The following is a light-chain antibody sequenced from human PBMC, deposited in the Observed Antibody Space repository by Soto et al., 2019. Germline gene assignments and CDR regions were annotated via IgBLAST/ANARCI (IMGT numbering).Light chain of an antibody. CDR1: QSISSY. V-gene: IGKV1-39*01. CDR2: AAS. CDR3: QQSYSTLVT. Sequence: DIPMTQSPSSLSASVGDRVTITCRASQSISSYLNWYQQKPGKAPKLLIYAASSLQSGVPSRFSGSGSGTDFTLTISSLQPEDFATYYCQQSYSTLVTFGGVTKVEIK. J-gene: IGKJ4*01.